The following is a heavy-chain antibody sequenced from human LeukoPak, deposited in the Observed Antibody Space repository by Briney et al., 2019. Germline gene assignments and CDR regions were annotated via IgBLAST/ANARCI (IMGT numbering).Heavy chain of an antibody. CDR2: IYYSGGT. Sequence: SETLSLTCTVSGGSISSYYWSWIRQPPGKGLEWIGYIYYSGGTNYNPSLKSRVTISVDTSKNQFSLKLSSVTAADTAVYYCARLHSSSWYEFYFDYWGQGTLDTVSS. V-gene: IGHV4-59*08. CDR3: ARLHSSSWYEFYFDY. J-gene: IGHJ4*02. D-gene: IGHD6-13*01. CDR1: GGSISSYY.